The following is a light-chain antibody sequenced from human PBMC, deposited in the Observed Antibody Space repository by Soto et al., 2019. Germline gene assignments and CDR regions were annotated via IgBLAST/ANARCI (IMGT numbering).Light chain of an antibody. Sequence: VLTQSASVSGSPGPPITISCTGTSSDVGNYNYVSWYQQHPGEVPKLIIFNVNNRPSGVSNRFSGSKSGNTASLTISGLQAEDEADYYCSSFTSSTTYVFGTGTKVTVL. V-gene: IGLV2-14*01. CDR3: SSFTSSTTYV. J-gene: IGLJ1*01. CDR2: NVN. CDR1: SSDVGNYNY.